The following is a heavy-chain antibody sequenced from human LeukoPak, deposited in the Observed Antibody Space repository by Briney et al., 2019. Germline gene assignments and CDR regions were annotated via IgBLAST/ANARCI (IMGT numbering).Heavy chain of an antibody. D-gene: IGHD3-10*01. J-gene: IGHJ4*02. CDR1: GFTFSNYW. CDR3: ARGRLGGSGSYYNVLDY. Sequence: GSLRLSCAASGFTFSNYWMSWIRQPPGKGLEWIGYISYSGSTNYNPSLKSRVTISVDTSRNQFSLKLSSVTAADTAVYYCARGRLGGSGSYYNVLDYWGQGTLVTVSS. V-gene: IGHV4-59*01. CDR2: ISYSGST.